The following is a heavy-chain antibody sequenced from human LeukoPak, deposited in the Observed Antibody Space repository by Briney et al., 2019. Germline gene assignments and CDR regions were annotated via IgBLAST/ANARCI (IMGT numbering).Heavy chain of an antibody. J-gene: IGHJ4*02. CDR2: INGDGSST. CDR3: ASVYGSGSLGDY. CDR1: GFTFSSYW. V-gene: IGHV3-74*01. D-gene: IGHD3-10*01. Sequence: GGSLRLSCAASGFTFSSYWMHWVRQAPGKGLVWVSRINGDGSSTTYADSVKGRFTISRDNAKNSLYLQMNSLRAEDTAVYYCASVYGSGSLGDYWGQGTLVTVSS.